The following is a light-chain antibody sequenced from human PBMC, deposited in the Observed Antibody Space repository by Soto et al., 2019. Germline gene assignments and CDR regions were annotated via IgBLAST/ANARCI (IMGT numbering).Light chain of an antibody. Sequence: QSALTQPRSVSGSPGQSVTISCTGTSSDVGGYNYVSWYQQHPGKAPKVMIYDVSKRPSGVPDRFSGSKSGNTASLTISGLQAEDEADYYCCSYAGSNVVFGGGTKVTVL. CDR3: CSYAGSNVV. J-gene: IGLJ2*01. V-gene: IGLV2-11*01. CDR2: DVS. CDR1: SSDVGGYNY.